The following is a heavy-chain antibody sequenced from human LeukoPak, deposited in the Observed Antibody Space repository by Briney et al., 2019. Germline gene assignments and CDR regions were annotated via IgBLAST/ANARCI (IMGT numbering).Heavy chain of an antibody. Sequence: ASVKVSCRASGYTFTGYYMHWVRQAPGQGLEWMGWINPNSGGTNYAQKFQGRVTMTRNTSISTAYMELSSLRSEDTAVYYCARGRIGGYDAFDIWGQGTMVTVSS. J-gene: IGHJ3*02. V-gene: IGHV1-2*02. CDR2: INPNSGGT. CDR3: ARGRIGGYDAFDI. CDR1: GYTFTGYY. D-gene: IGHD2-15*01.